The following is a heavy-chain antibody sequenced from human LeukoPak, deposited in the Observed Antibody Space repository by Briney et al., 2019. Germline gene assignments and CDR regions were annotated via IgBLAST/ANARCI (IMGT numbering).Heavy chain of an antibody. CDR2: ISAYNGDT. CDR1: GYTFSSHG. D-gene: IGHD4-17*01. V-gene: IGHV1-18*01. CDR3: ALYGDRNDY. Sequence: ASVKVSCKASGYTFSSHGNIWVRQAPGQGLEWMGWISAYNGDTNYAQKFQGRVTMTRDMSTSTVYMELSSLRSEDTAVYYCALYGDRNDYWGQGTLVTVSS. J-gene: IGHJ4*02.